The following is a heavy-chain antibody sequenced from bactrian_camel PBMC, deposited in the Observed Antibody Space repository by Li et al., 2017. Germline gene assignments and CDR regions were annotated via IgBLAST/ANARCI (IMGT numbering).Heavy chain of an antibody. CDR2: VNSDGTT. CDR1: GYIVSTCG. V-gene: IGHV3S53*01. Sequence: HVQLVESGGGSVQAGGSLKLSCAVSGYIVSTCGMGWYRQPPGKEREFVSTVNSDGTTAYADSVKGRFTISQTDRKNMLYLQMNSLQIEDTGVYTCAAGVGSYYKDSCTYTYWGQGTQVTVS. D-gene: IGHD2*01. CDR3: AAGVGSYYKDSCTYTY. J-gene: IGHJ4*01.